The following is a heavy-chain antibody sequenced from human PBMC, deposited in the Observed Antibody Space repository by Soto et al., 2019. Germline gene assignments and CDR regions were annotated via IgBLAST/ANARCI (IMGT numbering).Heavy chain of an antibody. V-gene: IGHV3-48*03. D-gene: IGHD4-4*01. CDR3: ARDPAIYSGKFDYGLAV. CDR1: GFTFSSYE. Sequence: EVQLVESGGGLVQAGGSLRLFCAVSGFTFSSYEMNWVRQSPGKGREWASYIGTSGKTIYYADSVRGRFTISRDNAKNSLYLQMNSLRAEDTAVYFCARDPAIYSGKFDYGLAVWGRGTTVTVSS. CDR2: IGTSGKTI. J-gene: IGHJ6*02.